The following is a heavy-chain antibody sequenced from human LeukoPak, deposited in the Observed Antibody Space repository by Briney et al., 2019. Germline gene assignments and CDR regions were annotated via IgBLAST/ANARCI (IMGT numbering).Heavy chain of an antibody. CDR2: IWYDGSNK. CDR1: GFTFSTYG. J-gene: IGHJ3*02. V-gene: IGHV3-33*03. D-gene: IGHD1-26*01. CDR3: AKGDSGSYGALHI. Sequence: GGSLRLSCAAFGFTFSTYGMHWVRQAPGKGLEWVAVIWYDGSNKYHADSVKGRFAISRGNSKNTLYLQMNSLRAEDTAVYYCAKGDSGSYGALHIWGQGTMVTVSS.